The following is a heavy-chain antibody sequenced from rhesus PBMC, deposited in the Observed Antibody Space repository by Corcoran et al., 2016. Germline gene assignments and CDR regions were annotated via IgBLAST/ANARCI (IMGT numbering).Heavy chain of an antibody. CDR2: INPNDGNT. D-gene: IGHD3-3*01. J-gene: IGHJ4*01. Sequence: QVQRVQSGAEVKKPGTSVKLSCKASGSTFTSCLLNWGGPAPGQGLEGRGRINPNDGNTGYAQDFQGRVTMTRDTSTSTAYMELSSLRSEDTAVYYCARRYSNFDYWGQGVLVTVSS. V-gene: IGHV1-200*01. CDR3: ARRYSNFDY. CDR1: GSTFTSCL.